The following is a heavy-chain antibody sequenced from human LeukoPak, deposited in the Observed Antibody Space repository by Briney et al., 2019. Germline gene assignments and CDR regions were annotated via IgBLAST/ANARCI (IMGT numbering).Heavy chain of an antibody. V-gene: IGHV3-21*01. CDR2: ISSSSSYI. D-gene: IGHD3-22*01. J-gene: IGHJ4*02. CDR3: ARPEYDSSGYAFNY. CDR1: GFTFSSYS. Sequence: GGPLRLSCAASGFTFSSYSMNWVRQAPGKGLEWVSSISSSSSYIYYADSVKGRFTISRDNAKNSLYLQMNSLRAEDTAVYYCARPEYDSSGYAFNYWGQGTLVTVSS.